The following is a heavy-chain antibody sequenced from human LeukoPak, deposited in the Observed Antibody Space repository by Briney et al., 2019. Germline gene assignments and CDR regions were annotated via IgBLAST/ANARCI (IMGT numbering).Heavy chain of an antibody. V-gene: IGHV1-69*13. D-gene: IGHD2-21*02. CDR3: ARGTAYYYYYGMDV. CDR2: IIPIFGTA. Sequence: ASVKVSCKASGGTFSSYAISWVRQAPGQGLEWMGGIIPIFGTANYAQKFQGRVTITADESTSTAYMELSSLRSEDTAVYYCARGTAYYYYYGMDVWGQGTTVTVSS. CDR1: GGTFSSYA. J-gene: IGHJ6*02.